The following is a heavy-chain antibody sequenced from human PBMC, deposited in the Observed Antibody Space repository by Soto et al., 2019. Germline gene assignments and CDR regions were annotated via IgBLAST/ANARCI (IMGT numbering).Heavy chain of an antibody. D-gene: IGHD3-22*01. Sequence: SETLSLTYTVSGGSISSGDYYWSWIRQPPGKGLEWIGYIYYSGSTYYNPSLKSRVTISVDTSKNQFSLKLSSVTAADTAVYYRASNYYDSPYLPYWGRGTLVTVSS. V-gene: IGHV4-30-4*01. CDR1: GGSISSGDYY. CDR2: IYYSGST. J-gene: IGHJ4*02. CDR3: ASNYYDSPYLPY.